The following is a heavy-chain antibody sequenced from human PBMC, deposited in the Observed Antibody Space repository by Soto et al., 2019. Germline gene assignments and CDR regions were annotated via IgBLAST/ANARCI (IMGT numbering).Heavy chain of an antibody. CDR1: GGSISSGGYY. CDR3: ARTKGKSGSLFYCFDY. J-gene: IGHJ4*02. D-gene: IGHD3-10*01. CDR2: IYYSGST. V-gene: IGHV4-31*03. Sequence: SETLSLTCTVSGGSISSGGYYWSWIRQHPGKGLEWIGYIYYSGSTYYNPSLKGRVTISVDTSKNQFSLKLSSVTAADTAVYCCARTKGKSGSLFYCFDYWGQETLVTVSS.